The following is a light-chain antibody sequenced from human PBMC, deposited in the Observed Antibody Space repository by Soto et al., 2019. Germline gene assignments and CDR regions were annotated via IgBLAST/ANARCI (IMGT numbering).Light chain of an antibody. CDR3: QHFNSWPIL. Sequence: EIVMTQSPAMLSVSPGERATLSCRASQNVNNRLAWYQQKAAQPPRLLIYTATTRDTGIPARFSGSGSGTELTLTISSLQSEDFAVYYCQHFNSWPILFGQGTKVDIK. V-gene: IGKV3-15*01. CDR2: TAT. CDR1: QNVNNR. J-gene: IGKJ1*01.